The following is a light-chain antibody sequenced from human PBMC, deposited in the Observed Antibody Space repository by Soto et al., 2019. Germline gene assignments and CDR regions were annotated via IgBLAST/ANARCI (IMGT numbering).Light chain of an antibody. J-gene: IGKJ5*01. CDR3: QQRSNWPIT. V-gene: IGKV3-11*01. CDR2: DAS. Sequence: IVLTQSPATLSLSPGERATLSCRASQSVSSYLAWYQQKPGQAPRLLIYDASNRATGIPARFSGSGSGTDFTLTISSLQPEDFAVYYCQQRSNWPITFGQGTRLDI. CDR1: QSVSSY.